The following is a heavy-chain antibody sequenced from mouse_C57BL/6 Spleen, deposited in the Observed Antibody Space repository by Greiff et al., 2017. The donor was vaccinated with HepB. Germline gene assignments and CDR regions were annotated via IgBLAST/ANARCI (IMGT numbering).Heavy chain of an antibody. CDR2: INYDGSST. V-gene: IGHV5-16*01. Sequence: EVKLMESEGGLVQPGSSMKLSCTASGFTFSDYYMAWVRQVPEKGLEWVANINYDGSSTYYLDALRSRFIISRDNAKNILYLQMSSLKSEDTATYYCARGPPGEIYYDGSWYFDVWGTGTTVTVSS. CDR1: GFTFSDYY. D-gene: IGHD1-1*01. J-gene: IGHJ1*03. CDR3: ARGPPGEIYYDGSWYFDV.